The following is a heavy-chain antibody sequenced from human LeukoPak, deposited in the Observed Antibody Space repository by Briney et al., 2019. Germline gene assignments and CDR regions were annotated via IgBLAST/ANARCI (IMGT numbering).Heavy chain of an antibody. V-gene: IGHV3-23*01. CDR1: GSTFSSYA. J-gene: IGHJ6*02. Sequence: GGSLRPSCAASGSTFSSYAMSWVSQPPGKGLEWVSSISGSGGSTYYADSVKGRFNISRDNSKNTLYMQMNSLRAEDTAVYYGASSSGWYGYYYGMDVWGQGTTVTVSS. CDR3: ASSSGWYGYYYGMDV. CDR2: ISGSGGST. D-gene: IGHD6-19*01.